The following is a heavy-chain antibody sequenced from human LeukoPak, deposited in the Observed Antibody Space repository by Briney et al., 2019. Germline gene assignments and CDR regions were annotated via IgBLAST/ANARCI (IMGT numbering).Heavy chain of an antibody. CDR1: GFTFDDYA. CDR3: AKDRYIKSGSYYYYYMDV. J-gene: IGHJ6*03. CDR2: ISWDGGST. V-gene: IGHV3-43D*03. Sequence: PGGSLRLSCAASGFTFDDYAMHWVRQAPGKGLGWVSLISWDGGSTYYADSVKGRFTISRDNSKNSLYLQMNSLRAEDTALYYCAKDRYIKSGSYYYYYMDVWGKGTTVTVSS. D-gene: IGHD1-26*01.